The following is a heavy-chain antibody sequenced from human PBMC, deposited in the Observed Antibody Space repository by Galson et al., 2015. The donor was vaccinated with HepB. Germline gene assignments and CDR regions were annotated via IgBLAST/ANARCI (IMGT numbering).Heavy chain of an antibody. CDR3: ARGHGRRHYYDSSGYHFDY. CDR1: GYTFTSYA. D-gene: IGHD3-22*01. CDR2: INAGNGNT. J-gene: IGHJ4*02. Sequence: SVKVSCKASGYTFTSYAMHWVRQAPGQRLEWMGWINAGNGNTKYSQKFQGRVTITRDTSASTAYMELSSLRSEDTAVYYCARGHGRRHYYDSSGYHFDYWGQGTLVTVSS. V-gene: IGHV1-3*01.